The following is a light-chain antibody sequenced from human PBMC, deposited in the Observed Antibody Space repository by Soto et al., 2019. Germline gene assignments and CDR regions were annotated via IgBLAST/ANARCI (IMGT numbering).Light chain of an antibody. Sequence: EIALTQSPATLSLSPGERATLSCRASPSVPNYVAWYQQKPGQAPRLLIYGAFNRATGIPARFSGSGSGADFTLTISSLEPEDFAVYYCQQRSNWPLTFGGGTKVEIK. CDR2: GAF. CDR3: QQRSNWPLT. CDR1: PSVPNY. V-gene: IGKV3-11*01. J-gene: IGKJ4*01.